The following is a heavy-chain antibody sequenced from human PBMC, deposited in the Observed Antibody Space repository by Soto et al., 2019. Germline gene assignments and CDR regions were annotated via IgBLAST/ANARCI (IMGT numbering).Heavy chain of an antibody. CDR1: GGTFSSYA. V-gene: IGHV1-69*13. J-gene: IGHJ6*02. D-gene: IGHD2-2*01. CDR3: ARGSTSFQRYYYGMDV. Sequence: SVKVYCKASGGTFSSYAISWVRQAPGQGLEWMGGIIPIFGTANYAQKYQGRVTITADDSTITAYMELNSLRSEDTAVYYCARGSTSFQRYYYGMDVWRQGTTVTVSS. CDR2: IIPIFGTA.